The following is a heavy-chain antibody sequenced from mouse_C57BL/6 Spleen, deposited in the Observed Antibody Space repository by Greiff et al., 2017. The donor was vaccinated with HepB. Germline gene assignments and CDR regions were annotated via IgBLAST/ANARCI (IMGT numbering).Heavy chain of an antibody. CDR1: GFTFSSYA. D-gene: IGHD2-4*01. J-gene: IGHJ3*01. Sequence: EVHLVESGGGLVKPGGSLKLSCAASGFTFSSYAMSWVRQTPEKRLEWVATISDGGSYTYYPDNVKGRFTISRDNAKNNLYLQMSHLKSEDTAMYYCARDDDYAFAYWGQGTLVTVSA. CDR3: ARDDDYAFAY. V-gene: IGHV5-4*01. CDR2: ISDGGSYT.